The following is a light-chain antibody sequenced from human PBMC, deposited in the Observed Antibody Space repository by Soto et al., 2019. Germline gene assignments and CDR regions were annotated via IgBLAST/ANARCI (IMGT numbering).Light chain of an antibody. CDR3: QQSYSTPLT. V-gene: IGKV1-39*01. CDR2: AAS. Sequence: DIQMTQSPYSLSASVGARVTITCRASQSISSYLNWYQQKPGKAPKLLIYAASSLQSGVPSRFSGSGSGTDFTLTISSLQPEDFATYYCQQSYSTPLTFGGGTKVEIK. CDR1: QSISSY. J-gene: IGKJ4*01.